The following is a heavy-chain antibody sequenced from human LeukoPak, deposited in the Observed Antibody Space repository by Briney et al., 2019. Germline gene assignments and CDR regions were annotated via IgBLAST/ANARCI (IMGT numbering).Heavy chain of an antibody. CDR2: IYPGDSDT. V-gene: IGHV5-51*01. CDR3: ARHGLGYYDSSGYAVPLDH. D-gene: IGHD3-22*01. Sequence: GESLKISCKGSGYKFTNYWIGWVRQMPGKGLEWMGIIYPGDSDTRYSPSFQGQVTISADTSITTAYLQWSSLKASDTAVYYCARHGLGYYDSSGYAVPLDHWGQGTLVTVSS. J-gene: IGHJ4*02. CDR1: GYKFTNYW.